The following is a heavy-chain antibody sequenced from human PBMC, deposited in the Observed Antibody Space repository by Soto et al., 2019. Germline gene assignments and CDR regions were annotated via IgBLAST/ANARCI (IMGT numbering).Heavy chain of an antibody. CDR1: LGTFSIYA. D-gene: IGHD6-13*01. CDR3: ARGRQVSIEAAGHRHYDFDL. CDR2: IIPIFVTA. J-gene: IGHJ3*01. V-gene: IGHV1-69*01. Sequence: SVXVSFRSALGTFSIYASIVWLRAPGQGLEGMGGIIPIFVTANYAQKFQGRVTITADEYTSTAYMELSSLRSEDTAVYYCARGRQVSIEAAGHRHYDFDLWGQGTMVTVSS.